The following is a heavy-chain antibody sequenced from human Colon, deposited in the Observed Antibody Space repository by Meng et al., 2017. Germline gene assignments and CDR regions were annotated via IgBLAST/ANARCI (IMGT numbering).Heavy chain of an antibody. CDR3: VREFTGGYFDY. V-gene: IGHV1-2*02. D-gene: IGHD3-10*01. J-gene: IGHJ4*02. Sequence: QVQLVQAGPEGKRPGASLKVSCKASGSTFSDCYIHWVRQAPGQGLEWMGWIVPNSGDTNYAQKFQGRVTMTRDTSTNTVHMELSSLRSEDTAVYYCVREFTGGYFDYWGQGTLVTVSS. CDR1: GSTFSDCY. CDR2: IVPNSGDT.